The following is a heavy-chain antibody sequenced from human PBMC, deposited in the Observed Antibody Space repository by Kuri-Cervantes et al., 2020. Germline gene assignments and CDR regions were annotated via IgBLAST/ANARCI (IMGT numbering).Heavy chain of an antibody. V-gene: IGHV1-69*05. Sequence: SVKVSCKASGGTFSSYAISWVRQAPGQGLEWMGGIIPIFGTANYAQKLQGRVTMTTDTSTSTAYMELRSLRSDDTAVYYCARDARGSGSFYWGQGTLVTVSS. CDR3: ARDARGSGSFY. D-gene: IGHD6-19*01. CDR1: GGTFSSYA. J-gene: IGHJ4*02. CDR2: IIPIFGTA.